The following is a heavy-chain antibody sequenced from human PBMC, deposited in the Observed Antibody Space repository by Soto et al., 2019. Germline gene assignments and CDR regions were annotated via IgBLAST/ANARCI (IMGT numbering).Heavy chain of an antibody. CDR1: GGSISSSDFY. CDR3: AVVDSTGNWFDP. Sequence: QLQLQESGPGLVKPSETLSLTCTVSGGSISSSDFYWGWLRQPPGKGLDFIGSMYYNGATYYNPSLKNRIPISVDTPKNQFSLKLISVTAADTAVYYCAVVDSTGNWFDPWGQGALVTVSS. D-gene: IGHD3-22*01. V-gene: IGHV4-39*01. J-gene: IGHJ5*02. CDR2: MYYNGAT.